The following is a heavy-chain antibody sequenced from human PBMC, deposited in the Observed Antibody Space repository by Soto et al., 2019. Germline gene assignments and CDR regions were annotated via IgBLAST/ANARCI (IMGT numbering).Heavy chain of an antibody. CDR2: ISYDGSNK. Sequence: QVQLVESGGGVVQPGRSLRLSCAASGFTFSSYAMHWVRQAPGKGLEWVAVISYDGSNKYYADSVKGRFTISRDNSKNTLYLQMNSLRAEDTAVYYCASSTLPSLCSGGSCPKGYWGQGTLVTVSS. J-gene: IGHJ4*02. V-gene: IGHV3-30-3*01. CDR1: GFTFSSYA. CDR3: ASSTLPSLCSGGSCPKGY. D-gene: IGHD2-15*01.